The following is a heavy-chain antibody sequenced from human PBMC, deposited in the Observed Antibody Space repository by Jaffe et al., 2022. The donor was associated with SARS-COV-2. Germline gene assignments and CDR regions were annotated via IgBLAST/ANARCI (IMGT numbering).Heavy chain of an antibody. D-gene: IGHD3-10*01. V-gene: IGHV4-39*01. J-gene: IGHJ6*03. CDR1: GGSISSSSYY. CDR2: IYYSGST. Sequence: QLQLQESGPGLVKPSETLSLTCTVSGGSISSSSYYWGWIRQPPGKGLEWIGSIYYSGSTYYNPSLKSRVTISVDTSKNQFSLKLSSVTAADTAVYYCASLGSGSYGHYYYYYMDVWGKGTTVTVSS. CDR3: ASLGSGSYGHYYYYYMDV.